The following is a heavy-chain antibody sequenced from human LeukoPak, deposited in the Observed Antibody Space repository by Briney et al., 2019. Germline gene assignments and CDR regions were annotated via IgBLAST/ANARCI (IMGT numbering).Heavy chain of an antibody. Sequence: GGSLRLSCAGSGFSVSNYYMSWVRQAPGKGLEWVSLIRDSGETFYADSVKGRFTISRDNSKNTMYLQMNRLRVEDTAVFFCARDRAVTQDWVEFDPWGQGTLVTVSS. CDR1: GFSVSNYY. V-gene: IGHV3-66*03. D-gene: IGHD4-17*01. CDR3: ARDRAVTQDWVEFDP. J-gene: IGHJ5*02. CDR2: IRDSGET.